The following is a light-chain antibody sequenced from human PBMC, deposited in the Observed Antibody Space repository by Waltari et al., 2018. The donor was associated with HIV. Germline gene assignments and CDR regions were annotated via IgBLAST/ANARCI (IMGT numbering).Light chain of an antibody. CDR3: QQYYKWPLT. Sequence: EIVMLQSPATLSVSPGERATLSCRASQSVRSKLAWYQQKPGQAPRLLIYGASTRSTGIPGRFSGSESGTEFILTISSLQSEDCAVYYCQQYYKWPLTFGQGTRLEIK. J-gene: IGKJ5*01. V-gene: IGKV3D-15*01. CDR1: QSVRSK. CDR2: GAS.